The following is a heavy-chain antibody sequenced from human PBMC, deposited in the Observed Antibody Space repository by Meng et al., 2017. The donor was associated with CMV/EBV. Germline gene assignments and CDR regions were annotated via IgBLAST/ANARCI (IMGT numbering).Heavy chain of an antibody. Sequence: QVRLAQSGPGPGKPSQTLPLTCAISGDSVSSHSAAWNWIRQSPSRGLEWLGRTYYRSKWYNDYAVSVKSRITINPDTSKNQFSLQLNSVTPEDTAVYYCARGVPLGIIYSFDYWGQGTLVTVSS. D-gene: IGHD2-21*01. CDR2: TYYRSKWYN. CDR1: GDSVSSHSAA. CDR3: ARGVPLGIIYSFDY. J-gene: IGHJ4*01. V-gene: IGHV6-1*01.